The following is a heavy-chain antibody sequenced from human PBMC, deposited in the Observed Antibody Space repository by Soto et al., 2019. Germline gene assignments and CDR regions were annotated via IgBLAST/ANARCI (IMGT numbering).Heavy chain of an antibody. V-gene: IGHV4-59*01. D-gene: IGHD6-13*01. CDR3: ARGIASSSRTSLIY. CDR2: IYYSGNT. J-gene: IGHJ4*02. CDR1: GGPIRNYY. Sequence: SETLSLSCTVSGGPIRNYYWSWIRQPPGKGLEWIGYIYYSGNTSYNPSLKSRVTISLDTSKNQFSLKLTSVTAADTAIYYCARGIASSSRTSLIYWGQGALVTVSS.